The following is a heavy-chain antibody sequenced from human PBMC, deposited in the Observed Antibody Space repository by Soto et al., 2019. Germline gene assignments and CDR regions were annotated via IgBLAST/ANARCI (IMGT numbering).Heavy chain of an antibody. Sequence: ASVKVSCKASGYTFTGYYMHWVRQAPGQGLEWMGWINPNSGGTNYAQKFQGSVTMTRDTSISTAYMELSRLRSDDTAVYYCARQSYYDFWSGYYYYYYYGMDVWGQGTTVTVSS. J-gene: IGHJ6*02. D-gene: IGHD3-3*01. V-gene: IGHV1-2*04. CDR1: GYTFTGYY. CDR3: ARQSYYDFWSGYYYYYYYGMDV. CDR2: INPNSGGT.